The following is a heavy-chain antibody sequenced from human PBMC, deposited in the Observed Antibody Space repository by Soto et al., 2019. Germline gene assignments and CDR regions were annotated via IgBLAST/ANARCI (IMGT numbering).Heavy chain of an antibody. CDR3: ARDALEYYYDSSGYAD. V-gene: IGHV1-69*01. CDR1: GGTFSSYA. D-gene: IGHD3-22*01. CDR2: SIPICGTA. J-gene: IGHJ4*02. Sequence: QVQLVQSGAEVKKPGSSVKVSCKASGGTFSSYAISWVRQAPGQGLEWMGGSIPICGTANYAQKFQGRVTITADESTSTAYMELSRLRSEDTAVYYCARDALEYYYDSSGYADWGQGTLVAVSS.